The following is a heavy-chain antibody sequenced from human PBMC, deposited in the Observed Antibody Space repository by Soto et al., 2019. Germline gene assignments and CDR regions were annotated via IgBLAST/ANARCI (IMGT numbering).Heavy chain of an antibody. Sequence: QVQLVQSGAEVKKPGASVKVSCKASGYTFTIYYMHWVRQAPGQGLEWMGIINPSGGSTSYAQKFQGRVTMTRDTSTSTVYMELSSLRSEVTAVYYCARDRGENWNYGRFDPWGQGTLVTVSS. D-gene: IGHD1-7*01. CDR2: INPSGGST. CDR3: ARDRGENWNYGRFDP. CDR1: GYTFTIYY. V-gene: IGHV1-46*01. J-gene: IGHJ5*02.